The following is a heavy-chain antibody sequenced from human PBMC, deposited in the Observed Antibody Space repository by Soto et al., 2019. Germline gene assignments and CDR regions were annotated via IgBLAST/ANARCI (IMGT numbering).Heavy chain of an antibody. D-gene: IGHD3-22*01. CDR1: GGSISNFY. CDR3: ASGDPDYYARPGVFDI. Sequence: CLTCAVSGGSISNFYWSWIRQSPGRGLEWIGYISNTGNTHYDPSLKGRFTIALDTSKNQFSLKLTSVTAADTAVYFCASGDPDYYARPGVFDIWGQGTMVTVSS. V-gene: IGHV4-59*01. J-gene: IGHJ3*02. CDR2: ISNTGNT.